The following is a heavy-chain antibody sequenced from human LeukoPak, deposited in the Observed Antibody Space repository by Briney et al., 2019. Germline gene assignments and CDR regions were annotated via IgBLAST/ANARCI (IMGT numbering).Heavy chain of an antibody. CDR3: ARFAVTTAGDY. D-gene: IGHD1-1*01. V-gene: IGHV3-74*01. J-gene: IGHJ4*02. Sequence: GGSLRLSCAASGFTFSSYWMHWVRQALGKGLVWVSRITGDGSGANYADSVKGRFTISRDNAKNTLYLQMNGLRAEDTAVYYCARFAVTTAGDYWGQGTLVTVSS. CDR2: ITGDGSGA. CDR1: GFTFSSYW.